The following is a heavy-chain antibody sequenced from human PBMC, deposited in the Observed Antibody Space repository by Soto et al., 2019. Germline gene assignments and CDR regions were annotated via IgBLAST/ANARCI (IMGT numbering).Heavy chain of an antibody. V-gene: IGHV3-30*03. D-gene: IGHD4-17*01. CDR3: AITGDYGDYVRHLYFQH. J-gene: IGHJ1*01. CDR1: GFTFSSYG. CDR2: ISYDGSNK. Sequence: PGGSLRLSCAASGFTFSSYGMHWVRQAPGKGLEWVAVISYDGSNKYYADSVKGRFTISRDNSKNTLYLQMNSLRAEDTAVYYCAITGDYGDYVRHLYFQHWGQGTLVTVSS.